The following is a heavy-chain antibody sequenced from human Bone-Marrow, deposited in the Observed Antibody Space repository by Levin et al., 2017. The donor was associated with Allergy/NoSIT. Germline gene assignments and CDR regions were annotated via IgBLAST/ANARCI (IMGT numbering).Heavy chain of an antibody. D-gene: IGHD3-3*01. J-gene: IGHJ4*02. Sequence: LSLTCAASGFSFRSSGMHWVRPAPGKGLEWVAGISWNSGDIGYAVSVKGRFTISRDNARNSLHLQMNSLRVEDTALYYCARDEKIASIFGVVITGGLNNWGQGTLVTVSS. V-gene: IGHV3-9*01. CDR1: GFSFRSSG. CDR3: ARDEKIASIFGVVITGGLNN. CDR2: ISWNSGDI.